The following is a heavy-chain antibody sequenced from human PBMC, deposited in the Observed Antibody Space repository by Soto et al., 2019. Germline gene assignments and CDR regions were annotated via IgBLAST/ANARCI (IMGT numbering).Heavy chain of an antibody. CDR1: GFTFNNYN. D-gene: IGHD7-27*01. Sequence: GGSLRLSCVASGFTFNNYNMNWVRQAPGKGLEWVSFISSSSTYIYYADSVKGRFTISRDNAKSSLYLQMNSLRADDTAVYYCANNWGNFGSWGQGTLVTVSS. J-gene: IGHJ4*02. CDR3: ANNWGNFGS. V-gene: IGHV3-21*01. CDR2: ISSSSTYI.